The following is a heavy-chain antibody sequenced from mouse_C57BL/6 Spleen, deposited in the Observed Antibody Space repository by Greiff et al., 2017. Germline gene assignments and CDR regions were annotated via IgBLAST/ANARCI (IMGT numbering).Heavy chain of an antibody. V-gene: IGHV1-39*01. CDR3: ARLERRTVPWYFDV. J-gene: IGHJ1*03. CDR2: INPNYGTT. D-gene: IGHD1-1*01. CDR1: GYSFTDYN. Sequence: VQLKESGPELVKPGASVKISCKASGYSFTDYNMNWVKQSNGKSLEWIGVINPNYGTTSYNQKFKGKATLTVDQSSSTAYMQLNSLTSEDSAVYYCARLERRTVPWYFDVWGTGTTVTVSS.